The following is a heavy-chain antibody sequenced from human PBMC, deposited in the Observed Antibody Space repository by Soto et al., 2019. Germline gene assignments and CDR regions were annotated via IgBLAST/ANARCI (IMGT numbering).Heavy chain of an antibody. CDR2: IWYAGSNK. CDR3: ARGTVHFDY. CDR1: GFTFSTYG. Sequence: QVQLVESGGGVVQPGRSLRLSCAASGFTFSTYGMHWVRQAPGKGLEWVAVIWYAGSNKYYADSVKGRFTISRDNSKNTLYLQMNSLRAEDTAVYYCARGTVHFDYWGQEPWSPSPQ. D-gene: IGHD4-17*01. J-gene: IGHJ4*01. V-gene: IGHV3-33*01.